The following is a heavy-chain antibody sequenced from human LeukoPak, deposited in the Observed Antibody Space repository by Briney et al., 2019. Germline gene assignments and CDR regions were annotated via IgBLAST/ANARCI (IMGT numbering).Heavy chain of an antibody. Sequence: SETLSLTCAVYGGSFSGYYWSWIRQPPGKGLEWIGEINHSGSTNYNPSLKSRVTISVDTSKNQFSLKLSSVTAADTAVYYCARVMVRGAIGYWGQGTLVTVSS. CDR1: GGSFSGYY. D-gene: IGHD3-10*01. J-gene: IGHJ4*02. V-gene: IGHV4-34*01. CDR3: ARVMVRGAIGY. CDR2: INHSGST.